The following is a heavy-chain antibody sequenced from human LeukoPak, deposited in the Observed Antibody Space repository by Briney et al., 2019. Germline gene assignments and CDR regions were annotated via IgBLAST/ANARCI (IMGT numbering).Heavy chain of an antibody. V-gene: IGHV4-34*01. CDR3: ARVRIVVVPAALGNSVFPYAFDI. J-gene: IGHJ3*02. CDR1: GGSFSGYY. Sequence: PSETLSLTCAVYGGSFSGYYWSWIRQPPGKGLEWIGEINHSGSTNYNPSLKSRVTISVDTSKNQFSLKLSSVTAADTAVYYCARVRIVVVPAALGNSVFPYAFDIWGQGTTVTVSS. CDR2: INHSGST. D-gene: IGHD2-2*01.